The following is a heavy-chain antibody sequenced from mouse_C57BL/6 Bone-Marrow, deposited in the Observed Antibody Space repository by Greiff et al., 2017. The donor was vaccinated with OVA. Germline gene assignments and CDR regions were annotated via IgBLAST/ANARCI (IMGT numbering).Heavy chain of an antibody. CDR1: GFTFSSYA. D-gene: IGHD2-2*01. CDR3: ARVWLPYYYAMDY. CDR2: ISDGGSYT. J-gene: IGHJ4*01. Sequence: EVQVVESGGGLVKPGGSLKLSCAASGFTFSSYAMSWVRQTPEKRLEWVATISDGGSYTYYPDNVKGRFTISRDNAKNNLYLQMSHLKSDDTAMYYCARVWLPYYYAMDYWGQGTSVTVSS. V-gene: IGHV5-4*01.